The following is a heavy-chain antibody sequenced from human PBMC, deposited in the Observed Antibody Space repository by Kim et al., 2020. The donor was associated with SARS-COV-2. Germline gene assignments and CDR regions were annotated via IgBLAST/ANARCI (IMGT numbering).Heavy chain of an antibody. V-gene: IGHV1-69*08. CDR1: GDTLSNYI. CDR2: IIPILGTA. J-gene: IGHJ3*02. D-gene: IGHD3-10*01. Sequence: SVKVSCKASGDTLSNYIITWVRQAPGQGLEWMGNIIPILGTANNAQKFQDRVTITADESTSTAYMELSSLTYDDTAVYYCAKQAGSHDALDIWGQGTMVAVSS. CDR3: AKQAGSHDALDI.